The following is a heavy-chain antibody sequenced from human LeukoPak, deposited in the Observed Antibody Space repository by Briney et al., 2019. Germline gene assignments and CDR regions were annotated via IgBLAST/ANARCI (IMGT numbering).Heavy chain of an antibody. D-gene: IGHD2-2*03. CDR2: MYYSGST. CDR1: GGSVSSYF. J-gene: IGHJ4*02. CDR3: ARLDNARGAFDY. Sequence: PSETLSLTCTVSGGSVSSYFCSWIRQPPGKGLEWIGYMYYSGSTNHNPSLKSRVTMSVDTSKNQFSLQLSSVTAADTAVYYCARLDNARGAFDYWGQGTLVTVSS. V-gene: IGHV4-59*02.